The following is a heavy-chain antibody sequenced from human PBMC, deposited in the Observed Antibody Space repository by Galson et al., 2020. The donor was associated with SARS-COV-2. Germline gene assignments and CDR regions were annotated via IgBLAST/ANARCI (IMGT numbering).Heavy chain of an antibody. CDR2: ISRAGGNT. CDR1: GFTFGDYA. J-gene: IGHJ6*03. V-gene: IGHV3-43*02. D-gene: IGHD3-16*01. CDR3: AKDIVIRPYDYYYMDV. Sequence: GGSLRLSCAASGFTFGDYAMHWVRQAPGKGLEWVSLISRAGGNTYYADSVKGRFTISRDNRKNSLYLQMNSLRTEDTALYYCAKDIVIRPYDYYYMDVWGKGTTVTVSS.